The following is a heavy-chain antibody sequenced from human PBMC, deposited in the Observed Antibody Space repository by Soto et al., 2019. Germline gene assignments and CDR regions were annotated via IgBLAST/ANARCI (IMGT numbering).Heavy chain of an antibody. V-gene: IGHV1-2*04. CDR2: INPNSGGT. CDR1: GYTFTGYY. J-gene: IGHJ6*03. CDR3: ARGSHTIFGVVYYYYYYMDV. Sequence: GASVKVSCKASGYTFTGYYMHWVRQAPGQGLEWMGWINPNSGGTNYAQKFQGWVTMTRDTSISTAYMELSRLRSDDTAVYYCARGSHTIFGVVYYYYYYMDVWGKGTTVTVSS. D-gene: IGHD3-3*01.